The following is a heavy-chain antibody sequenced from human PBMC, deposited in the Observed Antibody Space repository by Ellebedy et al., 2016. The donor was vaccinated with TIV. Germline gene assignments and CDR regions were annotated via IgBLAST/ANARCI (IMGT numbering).Heavy chain of an antibody. CDR2: IYYSGGT. D-gene: IGHD6-19*01. V-gene: IGHV4-39*01. J-gene: IGHJ2*01. CDR3: TRHLTVAGRNYYFDL. Sequence: SETLSLTCTVSGGSISDSAYYWAWIRQSPGEGLEWIGSIYYSGGTYYNPSLKSRVTLSVDTSKNQFSLRLTSVTAADVALYYCTRHLTVAGRNYYFDLWGRGTLVTVSS. CDR1: GGSISDSAYY.